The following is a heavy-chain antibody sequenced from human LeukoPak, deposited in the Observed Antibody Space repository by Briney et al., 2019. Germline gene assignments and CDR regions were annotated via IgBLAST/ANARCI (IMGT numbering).Heavy chain of an antibody. CDR2: ISSTGTTI. D-gene: IGHD3-16*01. V-gene: IGHV3-11*04. J-gene: IGHJ4*02. Sequence: GSLRLSWAATGFTFSDYYMSWIRQAPGKGLEWVSYISSTGTTIYNADSVKGRFTISRDNAKNSLYLQMSSLRAEDTAVYYCASLMGDRTPGYWGQGTLVTVSS. CDR1: GFTFSDYY. CDR3: ASLMGDRTPGY.